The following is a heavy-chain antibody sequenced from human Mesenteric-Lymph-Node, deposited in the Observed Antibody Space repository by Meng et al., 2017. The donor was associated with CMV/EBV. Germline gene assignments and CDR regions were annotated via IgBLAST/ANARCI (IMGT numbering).Heavy chain of an antibody. D-gene: IGHD3-10*01. CDR2: IPTYNGNT. CDR3: ARDTWWFGEDQARTPDNWFDP. Sequence: TSYGISWVRTAPGKRREWMGCIPTYNGNTNYAQKLHLPLPIPPSTSTSTAYMELRSLRSDDTAVYYCARDTWWFGEDQARTPDNWFDPWGQGTLVTVSS. J-gene: IGHJ5*02. V-gene: IGHV1-18*01. CDR1: TSYG.